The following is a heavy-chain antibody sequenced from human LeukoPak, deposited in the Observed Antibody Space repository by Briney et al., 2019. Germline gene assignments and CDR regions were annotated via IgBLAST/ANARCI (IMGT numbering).Heavy chain of an antibody. CDR1: GYTFTSYG. J-gene: IGHJ4*02. CDR2: ISAYNGNT. Sequence: GASVKVSCKASGYTFTSYGISWVRRAPGQGLEWMGWISAYNGNTNYAQKLQGRVTMTTDTSTSTAYMELRSLRSDDTAVYYCARGLYDSSVDYFDYWGQGTLVTVSS. V-gene: IGHV1-18*01. D-gene: IGHD3-22*01. CDR3: ARGLYDSSVDYFDY.